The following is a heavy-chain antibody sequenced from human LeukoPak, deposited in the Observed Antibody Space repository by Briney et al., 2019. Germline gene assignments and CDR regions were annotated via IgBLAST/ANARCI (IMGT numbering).Heavy chain of an antibody. V-gene: IGHV1-2*02. CDR2: INPNSGGT. CDR1: GYTFSGYY. Sequence: ASVKVSCKASGYTFSGYYMHWVRQAPGQGLEWMGWINPNSGGTHYAQKFQGRVTMTRDTSISTAYMELSSLRSDDTAVYYCARGTTYLRIASAATGFDAWGQGTLVTVSS. CDR3: ARGTTYLRIASAATGFDA. D-gene: IGHD6-13*01. J-gene: IGHJ5*02.